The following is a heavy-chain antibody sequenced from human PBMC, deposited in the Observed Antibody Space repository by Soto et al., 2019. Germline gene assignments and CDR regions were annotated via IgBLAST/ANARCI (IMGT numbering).Heavy chain of an antibody. CDR1: GFIFSDYV. J-gene: IGHJ4*02. Sequence: QAGGSLRLSCAASGFIFSDYVMSWVRQAPGKGLEWVSSISDSGDSTYSADSVKGRFTTSRDNSKNTLYLQMNSLRAEDTAVYYCARKNVVVLGNYGFLWGQGTLVTVSS. CDR2: ISDSGDST. D-gene: IGHD2-15*01. CDR3: ARKNVVVLGNYGFL. V-gene: IGHV3-23*01.